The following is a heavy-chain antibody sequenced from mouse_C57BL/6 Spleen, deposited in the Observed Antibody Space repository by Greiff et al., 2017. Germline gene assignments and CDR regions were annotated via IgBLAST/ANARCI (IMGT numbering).Heavy chain of an antibody. D-gene: IGHD2-4*01. CDR3: ARADDYDGYYDV. Sequence: VQLQQSGAELARPGASVKLSCKASGYTFTSYGISWVKQRTGQGLEWIGEIYPRSGNTYYNEKFKGKATLTADNSSSTAYMELRSLTSEDSAVYYGARADDYDGYYDVWGTGTTVTVAS. V-gene: IGHV1-81*01. J-gene: IGHJ1*03. CDR1: GYTFTSYG. CDR2: IYPRSGNT.